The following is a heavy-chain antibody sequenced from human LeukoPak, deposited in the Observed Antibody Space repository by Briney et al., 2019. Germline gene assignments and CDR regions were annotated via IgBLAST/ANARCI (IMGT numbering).Heavy chain of an antibody. CDR1: GGPISSYY. CDR3: ARDGLRSGKYNWFYP. D-gene: IGHD3-16*01. V-gene: IGHV4-59*01. J-gene: IGHJ5*02. Sequence: SETLSLTCTVCGGPISSYYWSWIRQPPGKGLEWIGHIYYSGSTNYNPSLKSRVTISVDTSKNQFSLKLSSVTAADTAVYYCARDGLRSGKYNWFYPWGQGTLVTVSS. CDR2: IYYSGST.